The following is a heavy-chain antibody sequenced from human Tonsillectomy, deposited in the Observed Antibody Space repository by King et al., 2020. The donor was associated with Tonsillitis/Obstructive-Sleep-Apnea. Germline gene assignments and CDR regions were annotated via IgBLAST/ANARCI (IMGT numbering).Heavy chain of an antibody. CDR1: GFTFSSYS. CDR3: ASVLGELHTGYFDY. Sequence: VQLVESGGGLVKPGGSLRLSCAASGFTFSSYSMNWVRQAPGKGLEWVSSISRSSSYIYYADSVKGRFTISRDNAKNSLYLQMNSLRAEDTAVYYCASVLGELHTGYFDYWGQGTLVTVSS. V-gene: IGHV3-21*01. J-gene: IGHJ4*02. CDR2: ISRSSSYI. D-gene: IGHD3-16*01.